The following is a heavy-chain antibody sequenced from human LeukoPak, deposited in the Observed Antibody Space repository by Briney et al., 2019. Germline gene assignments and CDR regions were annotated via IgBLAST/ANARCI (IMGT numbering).Heavy chain of an antibody. J-gene: IGHJ3*02. D-gene: IGHD6-13*01. Sequence: GESLKISCKGSGYSFTNYWIDWVRQMPGKGLEWMGIIYPSDSDTRYSPSFKGQVTISADKSISTAYLQWSSLKASDTAMYYCARSAGYSSSWYLDAFDIWGQGTMVTVSS. V-gene: IGHV5-51*01. CDR2: IYPSDSDT. CDR3: ARSAGYSSSWYLDAFDI. CDR1: GYSFTNYW.